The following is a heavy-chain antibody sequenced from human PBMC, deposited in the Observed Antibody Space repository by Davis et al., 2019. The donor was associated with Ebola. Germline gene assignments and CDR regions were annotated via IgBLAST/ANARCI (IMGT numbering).Heavy chain of an antibody. CDR1: GYTFTSYD. D-gene: IGHD3-10*01. V-gene: IGHV1-8*01. CDR3: ARDVTMVQGVNYYYGMDV. Sequence: ASVKVSCKASGYTFTSYDINWVRQATGQGLEWMGWMNPNSGNTGYAQKFQGRVTMTRNTSISTAYMELSSLRSEDTAVYYCARDVTMVQGVNYYYGMDVWGQGTTVTVSS. CDR2: MNPNSGNT. J-gene: IGHJ6*02.